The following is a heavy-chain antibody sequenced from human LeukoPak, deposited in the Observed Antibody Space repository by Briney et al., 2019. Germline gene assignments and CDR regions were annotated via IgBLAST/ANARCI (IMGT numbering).Heavy chain of an antibody. Sequence: GGSLRLSCAASGFTFSSYAMSWVRQAPGKGLEWVSAISGSGGSTYYADSVKGRFTISRDNSKNTLYLQMNSLRAEDTAVYYCAKNTIAQWLAPAYYFDCWGQGTLVTVSS. CDR3: AKNTIAQWLAPAYYFDC. J-gene: IGHJ4*02. CDR2: ISGSGGST. V-gene: IGHV3-23*01. D-gene: IGHD6-19*01. CDR1: GFTFSSYA.